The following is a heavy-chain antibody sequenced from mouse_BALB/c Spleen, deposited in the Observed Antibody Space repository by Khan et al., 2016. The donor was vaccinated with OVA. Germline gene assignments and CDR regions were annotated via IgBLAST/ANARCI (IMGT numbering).Heavy chain of an antibody. J-gene: IGHJ4*01. CDR1: GYTFTDYV. Sequence: VQLKQSGPELVKPGASVKMSCKASGYTFTDYVMHWVKQKPGQGLEWIGSIYTYNDDTESTERFQGKATLTLYKSSNTAYMDLSSLTSADSAVYYCARSTTAYYTMGYWGPGTSVTVSS. V-gene: IGHV1S136*01. CDR2: IYTYNDDT. D-gene: IGHD1-2*01. CDR3: ARSTTAYYTMGY.